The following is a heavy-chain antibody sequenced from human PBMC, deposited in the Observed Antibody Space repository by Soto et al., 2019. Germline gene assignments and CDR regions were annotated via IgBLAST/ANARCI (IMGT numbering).Heavy chain of an antibody. J-gene: IGHJ1*01. CDR1: GYTLTELS. V-gene: IGHV1-24*01. CDR2: FDPEDGET. CDR3: ATVSLSPLVVAASEYFQH. D-gene: IGHD2-15*01. Sequence: ASVKVSCKVSGYTLTELSMHWVRQAPGKGLEWMGGFDPEDGETIYAQKFQGRVTMTEDTSTEPAYMELSSLRSEDTAVYYCATVSLSPLVVAASEYFQHWGQGTLVTVSS.